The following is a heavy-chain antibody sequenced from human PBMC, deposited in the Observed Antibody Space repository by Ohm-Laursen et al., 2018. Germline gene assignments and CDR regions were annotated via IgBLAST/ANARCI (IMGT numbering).Heavy chain of an antibody. Sequence: GSLRRSCAASGFTFSIYWMHWVRQAPGKGPVWVSRINSDGSSTSYADFVKGRFTISRDNAKNTIYLQMNSLRAEDTAVYYCARDTYSNYIFDFWGQGTLVTVSS. CDR2: INSDGSST. CDR1: GFTFSIYW. J-gene: IGHJ4*02. V-gene: IGHV3-74*01. D-gene: IGHD4-11*01. CDR3: ARDTYSNYIFDF.